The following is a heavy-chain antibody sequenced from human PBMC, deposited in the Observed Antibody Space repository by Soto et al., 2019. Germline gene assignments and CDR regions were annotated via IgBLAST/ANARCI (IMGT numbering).Heavy chain of an antibody. CDR3: VRRHVSATGIDWFDP. Sequence: VKVSCKASGYTFTSDVIHWVRQAPGQRLEWMGWINAANGDTKYSPKFQGRVTITRDTSASTAYMELSSLRSEDTAVYYCVRRHVSATGIDWFDPWGQGTLVTVSS. CDR1: GYTFTSDV. V-gene: IGHV1-3*01. CDR2: INAANGDT. J-gene: IGHJ5*02. D-gene: IGHD6-13*01.